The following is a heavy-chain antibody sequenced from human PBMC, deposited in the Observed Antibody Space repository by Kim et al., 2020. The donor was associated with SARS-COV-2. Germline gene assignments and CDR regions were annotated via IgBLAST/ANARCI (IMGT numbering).Heavy chain of an antibody. CDR1: GFTFSSYW. Sequence: GGSLRLSCAASGFTFSSYWMSWVRQAPGKGLEWVANIKQDGSEKYYVDSVKGRFTISRDNAKNSLYLQMNSLRAEDTAVYYCARVTGIAAATALAFDIWGQGTMVTVSS. V-gene: IGHV3-7*01. CDR3: ARVTGIAAATALAFDI. D-gene: IGHD6-13*01. J-gene: IGHJ3*02. CDR2: IKQDGSEK.